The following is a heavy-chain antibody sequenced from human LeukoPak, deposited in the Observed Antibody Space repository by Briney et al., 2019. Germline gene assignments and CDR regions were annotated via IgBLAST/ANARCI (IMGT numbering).Heavy chain of an antibody. Sequence: GGSLRLSCAASGFTFSDYYMSWIRQAPGKGLEWVSYISSSGSTIYYADSVKGRFTISRDNAKNSLYLQMNSLRAEDTAVYYCARDYGSSSGFLSGLYYYYMDVWGKGTTVTISS. D-gene: IGHD3-22*01. J-gene: IGHJ6*03. CDR2: ISSSGSTI. V-gene: IGHV3-11*04. CDR3: ARDYGSSSGFLSGLYYYYMDV. CDR1: GFTFSDYY.